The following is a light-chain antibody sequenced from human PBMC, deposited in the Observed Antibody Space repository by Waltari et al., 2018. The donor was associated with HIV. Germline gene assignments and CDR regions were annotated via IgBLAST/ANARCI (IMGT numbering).Light chain of an antibody. V-gene: IGKV1-39*01. Sequence: DIQMTQSPSSLSVSVGDRVTITCRASQSIGTSLNWYQQRPGKAPELLIYAASGLQSGVPSRFSGNGSGTDFTLTVSSLQAEDFATYYCQQSYSTPRTFGQGTRVEIK. J-gene: IGKJ1*01. CDR3: QQSYSTPRT. CDR2: AAS. CDR1: QSIGTS.